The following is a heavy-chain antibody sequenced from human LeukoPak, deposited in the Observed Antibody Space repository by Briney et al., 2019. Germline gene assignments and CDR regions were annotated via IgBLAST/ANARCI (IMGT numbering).Heavy chain of an antibody. Sequence: SETLSLTCAVSGGSISSSNWWSWVRQPPGKGLEWIGEIYHSGSTNYNPSLKSRVAISVDKSKNQFSLKLSSVTAADTAVYYCARAPRGSGWSSYYFDYWGQGTLVTVSS. V-gene: IGHV4-4*02. CDR1: GGSISSSNW. J-gene: IGHJ4*02. CDR2: IYHSGST. D-gene: IGHD6-19*01. CDR3: ARAPRGSGWSSYYFDY.